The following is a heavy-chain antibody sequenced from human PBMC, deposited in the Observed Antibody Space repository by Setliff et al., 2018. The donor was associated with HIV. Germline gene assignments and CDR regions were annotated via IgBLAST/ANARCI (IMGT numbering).Heavy chain of an antibody. V-gene: IGHV1-8*02. CDR1: GYTFTSYD. CDR3: ARVRLELRQYWFDS. Sequence: ASVKVSCKASGYTFTSYDINWVRQATGQGLEWMGWMNPNSGNTGYAQKFQGRVTMTRNTSISTAYMELSSLRSEDTAVYYCARVRLELRQYWFDSWGQGSPVTVAS. CDR2: MNPNSGNT. J-gene: IGHJ5*01. D-gene: IGHD1-7*01.